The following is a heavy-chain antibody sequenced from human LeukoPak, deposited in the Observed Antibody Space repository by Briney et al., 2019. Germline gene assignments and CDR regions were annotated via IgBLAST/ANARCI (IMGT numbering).Heavy chain of an antibody. CDR3: ESDYYDSSGYPRYYFDY. Sequence: PSETLPLTCTVSGYSISSGFYWGWIRQPPGKGLECIGSIYHSGSTYYNPSLKSRVTISVDTSKNQFSLNLSSVTAADTAMYYCESDYYDSSGYPRYYFDYWGQGTLVTVSS. CDR2: IYHSGST. V-gene: IGHV4-38-2*02. J-gene: IGHJ4*02. D-gene: IGHD3-22*01. CDR1: GYSISSGFY.